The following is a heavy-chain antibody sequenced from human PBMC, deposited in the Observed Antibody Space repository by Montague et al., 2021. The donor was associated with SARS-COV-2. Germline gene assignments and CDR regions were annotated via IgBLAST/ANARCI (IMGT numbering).Heavy chain of an antibody. V-gene: IGHV4-39*07. CDR1: RDSISGHSYF. J-gene: IGHJ3*02. D-gene: IGHD3-10*01. CDR2: VDYSGLT. CDR3: AKDGEALAWGTFDI. Sequence: SETLSLTCTVSRDSISGHSYFWAWIRQPPGKGLEWIGSVDYSGLTFYNPSLESRVTISVDTSKKQFSLKVNSVTAADTAVYYCAKDGEALAWGTFDIWGQGTMVTVSS.